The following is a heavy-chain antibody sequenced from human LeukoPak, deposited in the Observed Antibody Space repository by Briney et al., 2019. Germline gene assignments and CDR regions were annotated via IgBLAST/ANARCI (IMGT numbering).Heavy chain of an antibody. Sequence: GGSLRLSCAASEFTFSKSWMNWVRQAPGMGLEWVGRIKRKSEGETTDYAAPVKGRFTISKDDSTNTLYLHMNSLRFEDTAVYYCTADLEVSSGTNPDSWGQGTLVTVSS. J-gene: IGHJ4*02. CDR3: TADLEVSSGTNPDS. CDR2: IKRKSEGETT. CDR1: EFTFSKSW. D-gene: IGHD4/OR15-4a*01. V-gene: IGHV3-15*01.